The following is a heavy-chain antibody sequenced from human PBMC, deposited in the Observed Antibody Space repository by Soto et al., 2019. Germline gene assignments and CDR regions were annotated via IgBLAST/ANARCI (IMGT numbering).Heavy chain of an antibody. CDR3: ARLGGGYDSSGYYPLGAFDI. D-gene: IGHD3-22*01. CDR1: GGSISSYY. CDR2: IYYSGST. J-gene: IGHJ3*02. Sequence: PSETLSLTCTVSGGSISSYYWSWIRQPPGKGLEWIGYIYYSGSTNYNPSLKSRVTISVDTSKNQFPLKLSSVTAADTAVYYCARLGGGYDSSGYYPLGAFDIWGQGTMVTVSS. V-gene: IGHV4-59*01.